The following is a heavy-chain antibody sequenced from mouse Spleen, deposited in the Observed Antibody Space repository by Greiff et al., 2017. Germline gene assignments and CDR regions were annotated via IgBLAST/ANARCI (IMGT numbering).Heavy chain of an antibody. CDR2: INPNNGGT. D-gene: IGHD2-4*01. V-gene: IGHV1-18*01. CDR3: ARSVYDYDRGFYFDY. J-gene: IGHJ2*01. CDR1: GYTFTDYN. Sequence: EVQLQQSGPELVKPGASVKIPRKASGYTFTDYNMDWVKQSHGKSLEWIGDINPNNGGTIYNQKFKGKATLTVDKSSSTAYMELRSLTSEDTAVYYCARSVYDYDRGFYFDYWGQGTTLTVSS.